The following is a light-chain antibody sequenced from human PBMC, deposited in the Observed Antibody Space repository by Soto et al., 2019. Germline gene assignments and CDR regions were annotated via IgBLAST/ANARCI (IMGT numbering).Light chain of an antibody. Sequence: EIVLTQSPVTLSLSPGERATISCRASHSVSSSYLAWYQQKPGQAPRLLLYGASSRATGIPDRFSGSGSGTDFTLTIIRLESEDFAVYYCQQYGSSPITLGQGTRLEIK. V-gene: IGKV3-20*01. J-gene: IGKJ5*01. CDR3: QQYGSSPIT. CDR2: GAS. CDR1: HSVSSSY.